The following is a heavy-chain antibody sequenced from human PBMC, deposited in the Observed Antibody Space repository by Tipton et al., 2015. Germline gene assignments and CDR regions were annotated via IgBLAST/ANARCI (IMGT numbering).Heavy chain of an antibody. CDR2: IKHDGTEK. CDR3: ARDVNGGYFDM. Sequence: LRLSCEASGFTFSSYWMSWVRRAPGQGLEWVGQIKHDGTEKWYLDSMEGRFTISRDNAKNSLYLQMTSLRVDDTAVYYCARDVNGGYFDMWGQGTTVTVSP. J-gene: IGHJ3*02. D-gene: IGHD2/OR15-2a*01. V-gene: IGHV3-7*01. CDR1: GFTFSSYW.